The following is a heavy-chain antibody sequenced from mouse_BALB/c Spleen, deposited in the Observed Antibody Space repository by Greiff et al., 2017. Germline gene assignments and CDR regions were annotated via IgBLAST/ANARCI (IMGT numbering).Heavy chain of an antibody. CDR2: IWAGGST. Sequence: QVQLKESGPGLVAPSQSLSITCTVSGFSLTSYGVHWVRQPPGKGLEWLGVIWAGGSTNYNSALMSRLSISKDNSKSQVFLKMNSLQTDDTAMYYCAREGTTVEDAMDYWGQGTSVNVSS. CDR3: AREGTTVEDAMDY. V-gene: IGHV2-9*02. CDR1: GFSLTSYG. D-gene: IGHD1-1*01. J-gene: IGHJ4*01.